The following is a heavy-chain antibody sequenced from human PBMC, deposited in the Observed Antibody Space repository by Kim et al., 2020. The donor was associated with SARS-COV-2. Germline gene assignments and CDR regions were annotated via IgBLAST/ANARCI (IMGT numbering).Heavy chain of an antibody. Sequence: SETLSLTCTVSGGSISSGGYYWSWIRQHPGKGLEWIGYIYYSGSTYYNPSLKSRVTISVDTSKNQFSLKLSSVTAADTAVYYCARGTIFGFSNFDYWGQGTLVTVSS. D-gene: IGHD3-3*01. CDR3: ARGTIFGFSNFDY. V-gene: IGHV4-31*03. CDR2: IYYSGST. J-gene: IGHJ4*02. CDR1: GGSISSGGYY.